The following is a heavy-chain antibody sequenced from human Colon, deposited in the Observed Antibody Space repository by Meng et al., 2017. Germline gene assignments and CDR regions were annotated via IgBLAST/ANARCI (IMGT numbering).Heavy chain of an antibody. Sequence: QWQRQESGPGLVRPSETLSLTCTVSGGSVSSGTYYWSWIRQPPGKGLEWIGCIYYSGTTNYNPSLKSRVTISVDTSKNQFSLKLSSVTPADTAVYFCARDRVPGKYWGQGTLVTVSS. D-gene: IGHD1-14*01. V-gene: IGHV4-61*01. J-gene: IGHJ4*02. CDR3: ARDRVPGKY. CDR2: IYYSGTT. CDR1: GGSVSSGTYY.